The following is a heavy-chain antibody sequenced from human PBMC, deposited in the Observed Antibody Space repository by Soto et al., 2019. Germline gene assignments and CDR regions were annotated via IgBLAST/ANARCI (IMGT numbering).Heavy chain of an antibody. CDR1: GGSISSYY. CDR2: IYYSGST. CDR3: ARDAAAAGTYYYYGMDV. D-gene: IGHD6-13*01. J-gene: IGHJ6*02. Sequence: PETLSLTCTVSGGSISSYYWSWIRQPPGKGLEWIGYIYYSGSTNYNPSLKSRVTISVDTSKNQFSLKLSSVTAADTAVYYCARDAAAAGTYYYYGMDVWGQGTTVTVSS. V-gene: IGHV4-59*01.